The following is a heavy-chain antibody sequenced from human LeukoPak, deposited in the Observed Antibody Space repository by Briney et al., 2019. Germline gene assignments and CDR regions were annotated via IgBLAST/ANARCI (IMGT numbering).Heavy chain of an antibody. J-gene: IGHJ4*02. CDR3: ARHALLVGATDVFDY. CDR1: GYSISSGYY. D-gene: IGHD1-26*01. V-gene: IGHV4-38-2*01. Sequence: NPSESLSLTCAVSGYSISSGYYWGWIRQPPGKGLEWIGSIYHSGSTYYNPSLKSRVTISVDTSKNQFSLKLSSVTAADTAVYVCARHALLVGATDVFDYWGQGTLVTVSS. CDR2: IYHSGST.